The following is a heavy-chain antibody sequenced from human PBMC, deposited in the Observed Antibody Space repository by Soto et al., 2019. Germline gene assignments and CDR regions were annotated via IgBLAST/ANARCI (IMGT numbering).Heavy chain of an antibody. J-gene: IGHJ6*02. Sequence: LRLSCAASGFTFSSYGMHWVRQAPGKGLEWVAVISYDGSNKYYADSVKGRFTISRDNSKNTLYLQMNSLRAEDTAVYYCAKDLEQLVVLAYVGMDVWGQGTTVTVSS. V-gene: IGHV3-30*18. D-gene: IGHD6-6*01. CDR3: AKDLEQLVVLAYVGMDV. CDR2: ISYDGSNK. CDR1: GFTFSSYG.